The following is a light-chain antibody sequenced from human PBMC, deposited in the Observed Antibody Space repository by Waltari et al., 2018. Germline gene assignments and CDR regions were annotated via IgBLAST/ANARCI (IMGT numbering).Light chain of an antibody. J-gene: IGKJ1*01. CDR1: QSVTSRY. Sequence: EIVLTQSPGTLALFPGERATLSCRAIQSVTSRYVAWYQQKPGRAPRLLICGASNRAPGIPDRFSGSGSGTDFTLTISRLEPEDCAVYYCQQYGSSLWTFGQGTKVEIK. CDR2: GAS. V-gene: IGKV3-20*01. CDR3: QQYGSSLWT.